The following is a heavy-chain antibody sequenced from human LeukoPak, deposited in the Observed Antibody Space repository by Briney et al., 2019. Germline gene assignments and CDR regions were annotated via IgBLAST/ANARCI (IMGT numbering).Heavy chain of an antibody. V-gene: IGHV1-8*01. CDR2: MNPTSGNT. J-gene: IGHJ6*03. Sequence: GASVKVSCKASGYTFTSYDINWVRQATGQGLEWMGWMNPTSGNTGHAQKFQGRVTMTRDTSISTAYMELSSLRSEDTAVYYCARGPPIRGYRYGYDTGYYYSYSMDVWGKGTTVTISS. CDR3: ARGPPIRGYRYGYDTGYYYSYSMDV. D-gene: IGHD5-18*01. CDR1: GYTFTSYD.